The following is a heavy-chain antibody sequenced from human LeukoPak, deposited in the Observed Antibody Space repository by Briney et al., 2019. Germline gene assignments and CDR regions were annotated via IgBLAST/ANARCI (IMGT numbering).Heavy chain of an antibody. CDR3: ARGAPFSMGGVVVAASMPSAFDI. CDR1: GFTFSSYE. V-gene: IGHV3-48*03. Sequence: GGSLRLSCAASGFTFSSYEMNWVRQAPGKGLEWVSYISSSGNTIYYADSVKGRFTISRDNAKNSLYLQMNSLRAEDTAVYYCARGAPFSMGGVVVAASMPSAFDIWGQGTVVTVSS. CDR2: ISSSGNTI. D-gene: IGHD2-2*01. J-gene: IGHJ3*02.